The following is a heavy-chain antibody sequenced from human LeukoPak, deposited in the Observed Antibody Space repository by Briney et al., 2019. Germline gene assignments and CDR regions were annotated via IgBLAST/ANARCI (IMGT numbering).Heavy chain of an antibody. J-gene: IGHJ4*02. D-gene: IGHD2-21*02. V-gene: IGHV1-69*13. CDR1: GGTFISYA. Sequence: SVKVSCKASGGTFISYAISWVRQAPGQGLEWMGGIIPIFGTANYAQKFQGRVTITADESTGTAYMELSSLRSEDTAVYYCASSHSVVVTVMYYFDYWGQGTLVTVSS. CDR3: ASSHSVVVTVMYYFDY. CDR2: IIPIFGTA.